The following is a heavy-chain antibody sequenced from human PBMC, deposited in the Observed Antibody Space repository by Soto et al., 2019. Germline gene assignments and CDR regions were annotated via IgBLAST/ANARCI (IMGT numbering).Heavy chain of an antibody. J-gene: IGHJ4*02. CDR3: ASGDYGGNWYYFDY. V-gene: IGHV3-21*01. D-gene: IGHD4-17*01. CDR2: ISSSSSYI. CDR1: GFTFSSYS. Sequence: PGGSLRLSCAASGFTFSSYSMNWVRQAPGKGLEWVSSISSSSSYIYYADSVKGRFTISRDNAKNSLYLQMNSLRAEDTAVYYCASGDYGGNWYYFDYWGQGTLVTVSS.